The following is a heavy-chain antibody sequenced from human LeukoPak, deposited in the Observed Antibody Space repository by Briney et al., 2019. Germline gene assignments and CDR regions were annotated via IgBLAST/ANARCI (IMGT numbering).Heavy chain of an antibody. CDR2: INHRGST. D-gene: IGHD5-12*01. J-gene: IGHJ4*02. CDR1: GGSFSGYY. CDR3: ARRHLATINFDY. Sequence: SETLSLTCAVYGGSFSGYYWSWIRQPPGKGLEWIGEINHRGSTNYNPSLKSRVTISVDTSKNQFSLKLSSVTAADTAVYYCARRHLATINFDYWGQGTLVTVSS. V-gene: IGHV4-34*01.